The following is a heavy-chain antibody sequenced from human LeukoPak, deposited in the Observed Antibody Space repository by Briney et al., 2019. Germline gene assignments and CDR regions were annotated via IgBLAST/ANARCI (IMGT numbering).Heavy chain of an antibody. CDR3: ARDGFTTTVRGVIIRDLYYYGMDV. Sequence: GGSLRLPCAASGFTFSSYWMSWVRQAPGKGLEWVANIKQDGSEKYYVDSVKGRFTISRDNAKNSLYLQMNSLRAEDTAVYYCARDGFTTTVRGVIIRDLYYYGMDVWGQGTTVTVSS. CDR2: IKQDGSEK. CDR1: GFTFSSYW. D-gene: IGHD3-10*01. J-gene: IGHJ6*02. V-gene: IGHV3-7*03.